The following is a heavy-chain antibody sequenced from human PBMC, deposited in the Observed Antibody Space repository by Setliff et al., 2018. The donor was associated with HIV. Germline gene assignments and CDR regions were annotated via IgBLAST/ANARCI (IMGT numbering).Heavy chain of an antibody. Sequence: SETLSLTCTVSGGSISSYYWTWVRQPPGKGLEWIAEISHGGDTNYSPSLRSRVTISVDTSKKQIALKLTSVSAADTAVYYCARRGYYYDNGLIDSWGQGTLVTVSS. J-gene: IGHJ4*02. CDR1: GGSISSYY. CDR2: ISHGGDT. V-gene: IGHV4-34*01. D-gene: IGHD3-22*01. CDR3: ARRGYYYDNGLIDS.